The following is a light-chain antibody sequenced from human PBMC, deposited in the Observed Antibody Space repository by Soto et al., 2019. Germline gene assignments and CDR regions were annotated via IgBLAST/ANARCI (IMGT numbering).Light chain of an antibody. J-gene: IGLJ2*01. CDR1: RSNIGSNT. Sequence: QSVVSPPPSASGSPGGNIPISFSGGRSNIGSNTVNWYQQLPGTAPRLLIYSNTQRPSGVPDRFSGSKSGTSASLAITGLQSDSEGDYYCATWDDRLDGVVFCGGTKVTVL. V-gene: IGLV1-44*01. CDR3: ATWDDRLDGVV. CDR2: SNT.